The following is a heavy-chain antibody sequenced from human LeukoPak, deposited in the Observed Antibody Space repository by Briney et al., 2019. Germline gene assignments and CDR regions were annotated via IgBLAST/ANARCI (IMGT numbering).Heavy chain of an antibody. Sequence: SETLSLTCTVSGGSIGNPYWNWIRQSPGKGLEWIGYIYYSGTTNYNPSLKSRVTISLGMSSNQFSLRLDSVTAADTAVYYCARAASLDYWGQGILVTVSS. J-gene: IGHJ4*02. D-gene: IGHD2-2*01. V-gene: IGHV4-59*11. CDR2: IYYSGTT. CDR1: GGSIGNPY. CDR3: ARAASLDY.